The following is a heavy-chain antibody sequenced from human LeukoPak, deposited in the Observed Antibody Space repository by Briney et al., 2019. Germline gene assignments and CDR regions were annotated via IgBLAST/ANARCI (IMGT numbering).Heavy chain of an antibody. CDR2: IYYSGTT. CDR1: GDSISSSSDY. D-gene: IGHD5-24*01. J-gene: IGHJ6*03. Sequence: SGTLSLTCTVSGDSISSSSDYWGWIRQSPGRGLEWIGSIYYSGTTYHNPSLKSRVTISVDRSKNQFSLKLNSVTAADTAVYYCARHRGNGYNTDYYYMDVWGKGTTVTVSS. V-gene: IGHV4-39*01. CDR3: ARHRGNGYNTDYYYMDV.